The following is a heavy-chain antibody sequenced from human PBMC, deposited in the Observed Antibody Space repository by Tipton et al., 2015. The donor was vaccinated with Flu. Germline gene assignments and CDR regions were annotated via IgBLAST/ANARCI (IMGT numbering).Heavy chain of an antibody. V-gene: IGHV4-4*07. D-gene: IGHD6-13*01. J-gene: IGHJ4*02. CDR3: ARLSSNWYHQLDN. CDR1: GVSMSTYY. CDR2: IYTTGST. Sequence: TLSLTCTVSGVSMSTYYWNWVRQPAGKGLEWIGRIYTTGSTNYNPSLESRVTMSVDTSKNQFSLKLSSVTAADTAVYYCARLSSNWYHQLDNWGQGTLVTVSS.